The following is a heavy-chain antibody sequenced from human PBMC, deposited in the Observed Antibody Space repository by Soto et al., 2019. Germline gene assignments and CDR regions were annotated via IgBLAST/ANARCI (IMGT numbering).Heavy chain of an antibody. Sequence: QVPLVQSGDEVKKPGASVKVSCKASGYIFVNYGLAGVRQAPGQGLEWMGWISPYTGNTHSAIKVQGRLTMTTTTSTSTAYIDLGSLLSDDTAVYYCGMRDKIVTPTPQDLWGQATTVNVSS. CDR1: GYIFVNYG. CDR2: ISPYTGNT. CDR3: GMRDKIVTPTPQDL. J-gene: IGHJ6*02. V-gene: IGHV1-18*01. D-gene: IGHD3-16*02.